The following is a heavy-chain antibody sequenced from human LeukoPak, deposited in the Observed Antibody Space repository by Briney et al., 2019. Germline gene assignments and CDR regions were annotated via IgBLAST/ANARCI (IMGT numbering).Heavy chain of an antibody. CDR1: GGSISSGGYY. V-gene: IGHV4-31*03. D-gene: IGHD2-2*01. J-gene: IGHJ5*02. CDR2: IYYSGST. Sequence: SETLSLTCTVSGGSISSGGYYWSWIRQHPGKGLEWIGYIYYSGSTYYNPSLKSRVTISVDTSKNQFSLKLSSVTAAETAVYYCAREHIVVVPAHKWFDPWGQGTLVTVSS. CDR3: AREHIVVVPAHKWFDP.